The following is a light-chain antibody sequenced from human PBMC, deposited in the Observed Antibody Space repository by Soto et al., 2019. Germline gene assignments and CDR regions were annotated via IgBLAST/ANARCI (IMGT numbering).Light chain of an antibody. V-gene: IGLV1-40*01. CDR2: DNN. CDR1: ISNIGAGYD. J-gene: IGLJ2*01. Sequence: QAVVTQPPSVSGAPGQRVTISCTGSISNIGAGYDVHWYQQLPGTAPRLLISDNNNQPSGVPDRFSASKSGTSASLAISGLQAEDEADYFCQSSDSRLSPGHVVFGGGTKLTVL. CDR3: QSSDSRLSPGHVV.